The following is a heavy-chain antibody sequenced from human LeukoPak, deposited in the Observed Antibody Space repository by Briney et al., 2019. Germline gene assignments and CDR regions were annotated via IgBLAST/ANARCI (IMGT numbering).Heavy chain of an antibody. J-gene: IGHJ4*02. CDR1: GFTFDTYA. Sequence: YPGGSLRLSCAASGFTFDTYAMTWVRQVPGKGLEWVSNISGRGTSTNYADSVKGRFTISGDNSKNTLHLQMNSLRAEDTAIYYCAKSYRQESDWSSSFDYWGQGTLVTVSS. CDR2: ISGRGTST. CDR3: AKSYRQESDWSSSFDY. D-gene: IGHD3-9*01. V-gene: IGHV3-23*01.